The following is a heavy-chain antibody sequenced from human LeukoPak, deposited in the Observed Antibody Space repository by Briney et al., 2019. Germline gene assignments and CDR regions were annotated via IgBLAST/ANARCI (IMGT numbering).Heavy chain of an antibody. Sequence: GGSLRLSCAASGFTFSDYYMSWIRQAPGKGLEWVSYISSSGSTIYYADSVKGRFTISRDNAKNSLYLQMNSLRAEDAVVYYCASDAPGSDGYDYYYYMDVWGKGTTVTVSS. J-gene: IGHJ6*03. V-gene: IGHV3-11*01. CDR2: ISSSGSTI. CDR3: ASDAPGSDGYDYYYYMDV. CDR1: GFTFSDYY. D-gene: IGHD5-24*01.